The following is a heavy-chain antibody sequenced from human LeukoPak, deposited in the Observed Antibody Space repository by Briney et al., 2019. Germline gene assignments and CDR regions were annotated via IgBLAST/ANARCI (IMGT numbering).Heavy chain of an antibody. D-gene: IGHD3-22*01. V-gene: IGHV3-64D*09. Sequence: PGASVRLSCSASGFTFSYYAMHWVRQAAGKGLEFVSGISSNGGSTYYADSLKGRFTVSRDNSNNTLYLQMSSLRAEDTAIYYCAKGPTYDSLPYYFDYWGQGTLVTFST. CDR1: GFTFSYYA. J-gene: IGHJ4*02. CDR3: AKGPTYDSLPYYFDY. CDR2: ISSNGGST.